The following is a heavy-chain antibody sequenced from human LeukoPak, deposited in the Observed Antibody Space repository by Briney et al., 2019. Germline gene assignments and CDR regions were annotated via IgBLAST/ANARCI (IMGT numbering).Heavy chain of an antibody. J-gene: IGHJ4*02. D-gene: IGHD3-9*01. V-gene: IGHV3-23*01. Sequence: PGGSLRLSCAASGFDFSSYGMSWVRQSPGKGLEWVSTFSASSTSTYYADSVKGRFTIPRDNSKNTLYLQMNSLRDEDTAVYYCAKGDTYYDLLTCFDFWGPGTLVTVSS. CDR1: GFDFSSYG. CDR3: AKGDTYYDLLTCFDF. CDR2: FSASSTST.